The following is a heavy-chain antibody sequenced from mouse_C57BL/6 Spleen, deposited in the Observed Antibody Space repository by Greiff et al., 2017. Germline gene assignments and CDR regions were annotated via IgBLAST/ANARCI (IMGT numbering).Heavy chain of an antibody. V-gene: IGHV1-54*01. J-gene: IGHJ4*01. Sequence: VQLQQSGAELVRPGTSVKVSCKASGYAFTNYLIAWVKQRPGQGLEWIGVINPGSGGTNYNEKFKGKATLTADKSSSTAYMQLSSLTSEDSAVYFCARNYKRDAMDYWGQGTSVTVSS. CDR1: GYAFTNYL. CDR3: ARNYKRDAMDY. CDR2: INPGSGGT. D-gene: IGHD2-12*01.